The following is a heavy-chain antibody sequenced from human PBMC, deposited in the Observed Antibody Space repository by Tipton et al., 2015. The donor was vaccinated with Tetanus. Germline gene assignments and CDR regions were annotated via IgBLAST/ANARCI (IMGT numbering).Heavy chain of an antibody. CDR1: GGSLRGGDHY. Sequence: TLSLTCTVSGGSLRGGDHYWSWIRQPPGKGLEWLAYISSSGSTNSNYFLKSRITVSRDTSKNHFSLNLASVTAADTAVYSCAGGLVRWYEPWGRGTLVSVSS. CDR2: ISSSGST. D-gene: IGHD3-10*01. V-gene: IGHV4-61*03. J-gene: IGHJ5*02. CDR3: AGGLVRWYEP.